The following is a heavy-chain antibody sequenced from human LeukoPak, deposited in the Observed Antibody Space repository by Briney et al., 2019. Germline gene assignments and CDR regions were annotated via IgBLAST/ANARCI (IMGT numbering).Heavy chain of an antibody. CDR1: GYTFTTYD. V-gene: IGHV1-8*03. D-gene: IGHD6-13*01. Sequence: ASVKVSCKASGYTFTTYDINWVRQATGQGPEWMGWMNPNSGSTDYAQKFQGRVTITRNTSISTAYMELSSLRSEDTAVYYCARAGAYSSTWSPLGAFDIWGQGTMLTVSS. J-gene: IGHJ3*02. CDR3: ARAGAYSSTWSPLGAFDI. CDR2: MNPNSGST.